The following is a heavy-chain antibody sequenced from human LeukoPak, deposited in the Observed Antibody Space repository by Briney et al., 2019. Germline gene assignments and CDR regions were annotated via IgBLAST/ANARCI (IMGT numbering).Heavy chain of an antibody. CDR1: GGSIRNYY. Sequence: SETLSLTCTVSGGSIRNYYWSWIRQPPGKGLEWIGYIYYSGSTNYNPSLKSRVTISVDTSKNQFSLKLSSVTAADTAVYYCARHQGDYGARAFDIWGQGTMVTVSS. CDR3: ARHQGDYGARAFDI. J-gene: IGHJ3*02. D-gene: IGHD4-17*01. CDR2: IYYSGST. V-gene: IGHV4-59*08.